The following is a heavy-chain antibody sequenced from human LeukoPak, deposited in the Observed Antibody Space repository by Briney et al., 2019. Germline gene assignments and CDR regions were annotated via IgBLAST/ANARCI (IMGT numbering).Heavy chain of an antibody. Sequence: PSETLSLTCAVYGGSFSGYYWSWIRQPPGKGLEWIGEINHSGSTNYNPSLKSRVTISVDTSKNQFSLMLSSVTAADTAVYYCARGQLVALYNWNDGCWFDPWGQGTLVTVSS. J-gene: IGHJ5*02. V-gene: IGHV4-34*01. CDR3: ARGQLVALYNWNDGCWFDP. CDR2: INHSGST. CDR1: GGSFSGYY. D-gene: IGHD1-1*01.